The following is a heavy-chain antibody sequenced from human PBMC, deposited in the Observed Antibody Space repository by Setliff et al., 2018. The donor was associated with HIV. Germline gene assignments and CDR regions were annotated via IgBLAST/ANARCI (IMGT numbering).Heavy chain of an antibody. CDR1: CYTFTSYA. Sequence: ASVKVSCKASCYTFTSYAISWVRQAPGQGLEWMGWISAYSGNTHYAQRLQGRVTMTTDTSTSTAYMDLRSLRSDDMAVYYCARHPSGWYGDYFFDYWGQGTLVTVSS. V-gene: IGHV1-18*03. J-gene: IGHJ4*02. CDR2: ISAYSGNT. CDR3: ARHPSGWYGDYFFDY. D-gene: IGHD4-17*01.